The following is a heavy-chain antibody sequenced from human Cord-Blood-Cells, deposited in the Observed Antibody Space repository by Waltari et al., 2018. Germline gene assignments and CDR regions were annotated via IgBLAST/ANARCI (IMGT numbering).Heavy chain of an antibody. Sequence: QVQLQESGPGLVKPSGTLSLTCAVSGGSISSSNWWSCVRQPPGKGLEWIGEIYHSGSTNYNPSLTSRVNISVDKSKNQFSLKLRSVTAADTAVYYCARTTDILTGYYDYWGQGTLVTVSS. CDR2: IYHSGST. D-gene: IGHD3-9*01. CDR1: GGSISSSNW. V-gene: IGHV4-4*02. CDR3: ARTTDILTGYYDY. J-gene: IGHJ4*02.